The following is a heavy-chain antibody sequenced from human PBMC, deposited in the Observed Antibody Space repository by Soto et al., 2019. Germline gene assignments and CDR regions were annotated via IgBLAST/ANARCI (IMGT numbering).Heavy chain of an antibody. CDR1: GYPFNTYY. D-gene: IGHD2-21*02. CDR3: ARGGHIAVVTDSFDS. J-gene: IGHJ4*02. Sequence: QVQLVQSGAEVKKPGASVKVSCKSSGYPFNTYYLHWVRQAPGQGLEWMGMIHPSGGGSTYAQKFLGRVTMTMDSSTSTVSMELTSLRSADTAVYYCARGGHIAVVTDSFDSWGQGTLVTVSS. CDR2: IHPSGGGS. V-gene: IGHV1-46*02.